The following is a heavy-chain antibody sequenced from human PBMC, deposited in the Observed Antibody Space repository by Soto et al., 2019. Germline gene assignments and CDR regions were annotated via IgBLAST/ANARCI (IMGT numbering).Heavy chain of an antibody. V-gene: IGHV1-3*01. CDR2: INSGNFNT. D-gene: IGHD3-10*01. Sequence: ASGEVSCKASGYTFTSYSIHLVRQAPGQSLKWIGCINSGNFNTKYSHKFQVRVTITMDTSASTAYIDRISLPSEDSALYYCARRVPGSSPNAFDIWGKGILVTVSS. CDR3: ARRVPGSSPNAFDI. CDR1: GYTFTSYS. J-gene: IGHJ3*02.